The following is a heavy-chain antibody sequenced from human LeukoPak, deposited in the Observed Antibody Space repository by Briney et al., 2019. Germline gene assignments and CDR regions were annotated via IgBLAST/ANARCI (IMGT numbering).Heavy chain of an antibody. CDR2: ISWNSGSI. Sequence: PGGSLRLSCAASGFTFDDYAMHWVRQAPGKGLEWVSGISWNSGSIGYADSVKGRFTISRDNAKNSLYLQMNSLRAEDTALYYCAKDSGIYYYGMDVWGQGTTVTVSS. V-gene: IGHV3-9*01. CDR3: AKDSGIYYYGMDV. CDR1: GFTFDDYA. J-gene: IGHJ6*02. D-gene: IGHD1-14*01.